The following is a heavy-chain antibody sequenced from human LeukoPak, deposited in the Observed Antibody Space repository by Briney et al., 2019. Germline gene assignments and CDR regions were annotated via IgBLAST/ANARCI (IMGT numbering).Heavy chain of an antibody. D-gene: IGHD4-11*01. CDR3: ARDRRTVTTGYFDY. V-gene: IGHV3-20*04. J-gene: IGHJ4*02. CDR2: INWNGGST. Sequence: GGSLRLSCAASGFTFDDYGMSWVRQAPGKGLEWVSGINWNGGSTGYADSVKGRFTISRDNAKDSLYLQTNSLRAEDTALYYCARDRRTVTTGYFDYWGQGTLVTVSS. CDR1: GFTFDDYG.